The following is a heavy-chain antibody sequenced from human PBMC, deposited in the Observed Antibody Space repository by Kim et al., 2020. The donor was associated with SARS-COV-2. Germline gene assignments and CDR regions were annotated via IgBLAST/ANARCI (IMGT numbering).Heavy chain of an antibody. J-gene: IGHJ4*02. D-gene: IGHD1-26*01. Sequence: ASVKVSCKASGGTFSSYAISWVRQAPGQGLEWMGGIIPIFGSANYAQKFQGRVTITADESTSTAYMELSSLRSEDTAVYYCATRLVGAYYLDYWGQGALVTVSS. CDR3: ATRLVGAYYLDY. CDR1: GGTFSSYA. CDR2: IIPIFGSA. V-gene: IGHV1-69*13.